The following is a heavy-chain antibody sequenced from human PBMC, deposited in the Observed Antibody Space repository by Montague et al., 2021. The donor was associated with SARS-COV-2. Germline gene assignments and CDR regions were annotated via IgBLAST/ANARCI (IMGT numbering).Heavy chain of an antibody. CDR3: ARVVVFDFDP. D-gene: IGHD2-21*01. CDR2: IYYSGST. Sequence: SETLSLTCTVSGGSISSSSYYWSWIRQPPGKGLEWIGRIYYSGSTNYNPSLKSRVTISVDTSKNQFSLKLSSVTAADTAVYYCARVVVFDFDPWGQGTLVTVSS. J-gene: IGHJ5*02. CDR1: GGSISSSSYY. V-gene: IGHV4-61*05.